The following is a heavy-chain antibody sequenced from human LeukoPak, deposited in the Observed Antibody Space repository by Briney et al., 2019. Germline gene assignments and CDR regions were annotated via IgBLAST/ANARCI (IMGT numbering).Heavy chain of an antibody. V-gene: IGHV4-34*01. J-gene: IGHJ6*03. CDR3: ARVGRFLEWLLSSSYYYYMDV. CDR2: INHSGST. D-gene: IGHD3-3*01. Sequence: SETLSLTCAVYGGSFSGYYWSWIRQPPGKGLEWIGEINHSGSTNYNPSLKSRVTISVDTSKNQFSLKLSSVTVADTAVYYCARVGRFLEWLLSSSYYYYMDVWGKGTTVTVSS. CDR1: GGSFSGYY.